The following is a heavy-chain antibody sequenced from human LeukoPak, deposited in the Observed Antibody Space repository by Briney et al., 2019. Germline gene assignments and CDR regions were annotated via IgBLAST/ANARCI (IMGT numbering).Heavy chain of an antibody. CDR2: IFYSGRT. D-gene: IGHD2-2*03. V-gene: IGHV4-39*02. CDR1: NGSMTSDSYY. Sequence: SETLSLTCTVSNGSMTSDSYYWAWVRQPPGKGLEWIGTIFYSGRTYYSASLKSRVTVSLDTSKKNFSLRLSSVTAADTAVYYCARLWIVATWFDAWGQGALVTVSS. J-gene: IGHJ5*02. CDR3: ARLWIVATWFDA.